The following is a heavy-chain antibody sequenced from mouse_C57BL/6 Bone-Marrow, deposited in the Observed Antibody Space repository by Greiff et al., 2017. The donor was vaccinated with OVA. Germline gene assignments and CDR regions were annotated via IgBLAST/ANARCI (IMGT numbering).Heavy chain of an antibody. CDR3: ARSGGYGNSFFYALDC. CDR2: IHPTSGST. D-gene: IGHD2-1*01. Sequence: QVQLQQPGAELVKPGASVKLSCKASGYTFTSYWMHWVKQRPGQGLEWIGLIHPTSGSTNYNEKFKSKATLTVDTSSSTAYMQLSILTSDDSAVYYCARSGGYGNSFFYALDCWGQGTSGTVSS. J-gene: IGHJ4*01. V-gene: IGHV1-64*01. CDR1: GYTFTSYW.